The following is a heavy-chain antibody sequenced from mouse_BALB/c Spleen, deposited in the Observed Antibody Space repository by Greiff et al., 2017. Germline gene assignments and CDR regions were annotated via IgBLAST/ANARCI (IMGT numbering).Heavy chain of an antibody. J-gene: IGHJ1*01. D-gene: IGHD4-1*01. V-gene: IGHV5-17*02. CDR1: GFTFSSFG. CDR2: ISSGSSTI. Sequence: EVHLVESGGGLVKPGGSLKLSCAASGFTFSSFGMHWVRQAPEKGLEWVAYISSGSSTIYYADTVKGRFTISRDNPKNTLFLQMTSLRSEDTAMYYCARSSNFYWYFDVWGAGTTVTVSS. CDR3: ARSSNFYWYFDV.